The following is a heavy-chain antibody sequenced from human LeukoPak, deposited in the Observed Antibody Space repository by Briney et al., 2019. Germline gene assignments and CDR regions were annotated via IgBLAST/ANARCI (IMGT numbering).Heavy chain of an antibody. J-gene: IGHJ3*02. CDR2: VCHSGST. CDR3: ARGSGGDCNAFDI. Sequence: PSESLSLTCAASGGSISSGGYSWSWLPRPPGKGLDWIGNVCHSGSTHYNPSFRRRVTISVDTSKNDFSLKLSSVAAADTDVYFCARGSGGDCNAFDIWGQGTMVTVSS. D-gene: IGHD2-21*02. V-gene: IGHV4-30-2*01. CDR1: GGSISSGGYS.